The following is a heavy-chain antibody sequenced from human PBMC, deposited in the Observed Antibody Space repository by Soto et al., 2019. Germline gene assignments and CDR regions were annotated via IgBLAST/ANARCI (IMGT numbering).Heavy chain of an antibody. CDR1: GYTFTRYG. CDR2: INTYNGNT. V-gene: IGHV1-18*01. D-gene: IGHD3-16*01. J-gene: IGHJ6*02. Sequence: QVQLVQSGAEVKNPGASVKVSCKASGYTFTRYGIGWARQAPGQGLEWMGWINTYNGNTNYAQNVKGRVTLTTDTSTSKAYMELRRLRSNDTAIYYCAMVDVYVTPSPQDVWGQGTPVIVSS. CDR3: AMVDVYVTPSPQDV.